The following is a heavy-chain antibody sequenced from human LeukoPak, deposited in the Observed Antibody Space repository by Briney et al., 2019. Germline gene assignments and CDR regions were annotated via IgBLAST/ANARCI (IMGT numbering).Heavy chain of an antibody. D-gene: IGHD4-23*01. Sequence: ASVKVSCKASGYTFTSYYMHWVRQAPGQGLEWMGWMNPNSGNTGYAQKFQGRVTMTRNTSISTAYMELSSLRSEDTAVYYCARGSATVVTPDYWFDPWGQGTLVTVSS. CDR3: ARGSATVVTPDYWFDP. V-gene: IGHV1-8*02. CDR1: GYTFTSYY. CDR2: MNPNSGNT. J-gene: IGHJ5*02.